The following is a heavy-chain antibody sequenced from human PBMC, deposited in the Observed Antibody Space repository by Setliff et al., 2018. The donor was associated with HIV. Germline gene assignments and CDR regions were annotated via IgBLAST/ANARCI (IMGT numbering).Heavy chain of an antibody. V-gene: IGHV1-69*05. CDR1: GGTFSSYA. Sequence: ASVKVSCKASGGTFSSYAISWVRQAPGQGLEWMGGIIPIFGTANYAQKFQGRVTITTDESTSTAYMELRSLRSDDTAVYYCARVGAGITIFGVVIESADFDYWGQGTLVTVSS. J-gene: IGHJ4*02. D-gene: IGHD3-3*01. CDR2: IIPIFGTA. CDR3: ARVGAGITIFGVVIESADFDY.